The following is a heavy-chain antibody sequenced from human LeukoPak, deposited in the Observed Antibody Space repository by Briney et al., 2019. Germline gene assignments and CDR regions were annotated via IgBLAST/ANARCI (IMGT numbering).Heavy chain of an antibody. V-gene: IGHV4-59*02. CDR2: IYYGGNT. J-gene: IGHJ5*02. Sequence: SETLSLTCTVSGGSVKSFYWGWIRQPPGKGLEWIGYIYYGGNTSYSPSLKSRVTMSIDASNNQFSLRLTSVTAADTAVYYCVRDVQDLYGSGRQFDPWGQGTLVIVSS. D-gene: IGHD3-10*01. CDR1: GGSVKSFY. CDR3: VRDVQDLYGSGRQFDP.